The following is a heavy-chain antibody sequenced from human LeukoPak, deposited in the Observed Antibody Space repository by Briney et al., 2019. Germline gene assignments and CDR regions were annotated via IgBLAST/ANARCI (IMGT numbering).Heavy chain of an antibody. Sequence: GASVKVSCKVSGYTLTELSMHWVRQAPGKGLEWMGGFHPEDGETICAQKFQGRVTMTEDTSTDTAYMELSSLRSEDTAVYYCATVGRNYYDSSGYYYYFDYWGQGTLVTVSS. CDR3: ATVGRNYYDSSGYYYYFDY. D-gene: IGHD3-22*01. CDR2: FHPEDGET. J-gene: IGHJ4*02. CDR1: GYTLTELS. V-gene: IGHV1-24*01.